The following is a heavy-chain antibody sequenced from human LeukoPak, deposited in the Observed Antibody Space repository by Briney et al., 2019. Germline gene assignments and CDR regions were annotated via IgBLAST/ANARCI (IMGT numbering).Heavy chain of an antibody. CDR1: GGSFTTHY. J-gene: IGHJ3*02. V-gene: IGHV4-4*07. CDR2: IYSGGST. Sequence: PSETLSLTCTVSGGSFTTHYWNWFRQPAGKGLEWIGRIYSGGSTNYKSSLKSRVIMSIDTSKRQLSLKLSSVTAADTAIYYCAGDIGLDYSSSSLASDIWGPGTLVIVSS. CDR3: AGDIGLDYSSSSLASDI. D-gene: IGHD6-6*01.